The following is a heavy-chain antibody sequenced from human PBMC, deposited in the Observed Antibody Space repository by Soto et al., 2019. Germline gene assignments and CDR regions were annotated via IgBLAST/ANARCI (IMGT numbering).Heavy chain of an antibody. D-gene: IGHD6-13*01. J-gene: IGHJ3*02. CDR1: GYTFTSYY. CDR2: INPSGGST. V-gene: IGHV1-46*01. CDR3: ARERGIEMATSLVGAFDI. Sequence: ASVKVSCKASGYTFTSYYMHWVRQAPGQGLEWMGIINPSGGSTSYAQKFQGRVTMTRDTSTSTVYMELSSLRSEDTAVYYCARERGIEMATSLVGAFDIWGQGTMVTVSS.